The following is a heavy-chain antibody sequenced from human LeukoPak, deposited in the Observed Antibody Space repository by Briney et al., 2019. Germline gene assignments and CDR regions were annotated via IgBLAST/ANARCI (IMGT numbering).Heavy chain of an antibody. J-gene: IGHJ3*02. CDR1: GYTFTSYG. Sequence: GASVTVSCKASGYTFTSYGISWVRQAPGQGLEWMGWISAYNGNTNYAQKLQGRVTMTTDTSTSTAYMELSSLRSEDTAVYYCARDILERRESRVGYFDWLLLKVDAFDIWGQGTMVTVSS. CDR2: ISAYNGNT. CDR3: ARDILERRESRVGYFDWLLLKVDAFDI. V-gene: IGHV1-18*01. D-gene: IGHD3-9*01.